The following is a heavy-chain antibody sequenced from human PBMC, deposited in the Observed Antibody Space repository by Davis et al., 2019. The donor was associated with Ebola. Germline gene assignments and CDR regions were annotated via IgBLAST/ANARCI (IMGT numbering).Heavy chain of an antibody. D-gene: IGHD2-21*02. V-gene: IGHV4-59*01. CDR3: ARESSDYYFDY. CDR2: IYYSGST. CDR1: GGSISSYY. Sequence: MPSETLSLTCTVSGGSISSYYWSWIRQPPGKGLEWIGYIYYSGSTNYNPSLKSRVTIPVDTSKNQFSLKLSSVTAADTAVYYCARESSDYYFDYWGQGTLVTVSS. J-gene: IGHJ4*02.